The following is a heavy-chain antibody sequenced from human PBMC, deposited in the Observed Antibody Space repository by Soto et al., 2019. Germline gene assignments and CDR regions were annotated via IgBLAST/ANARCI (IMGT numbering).Heavy chain of an antibody. D-gene: IGHD5-12*01. V-gene: IGHV1-2*02. CDR3: GRGRSGQIVVFY. Sequence: VASVKVSCKASGYTFTGHHIHWVRQAPEQGPEWMGEIGPESGATRYAQKFQGRVTMTRDMSITTVYMELNNLSPDDTAVYYCGRGRSGQIVVFYWGQGTPVTVSS. CDR1: GYTFTGHH. CDR2: IGPESGAT. J-gene: IGHJ4*02.